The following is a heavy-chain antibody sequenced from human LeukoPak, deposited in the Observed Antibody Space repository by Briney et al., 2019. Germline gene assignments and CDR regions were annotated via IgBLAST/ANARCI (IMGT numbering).Heavy chain of an antibody. CDR3: ARRLHRKKGIAEAGTDLDY. CDR2: INHGGST. CDR1: GGSFSGYY. V-gene: IGHV4-34*01. J-gene: IGHJ4*02. Sequence: KPSETLCLTCAVYGGSFSGYYWSWIRQPPGKGLEWIGEINHGGSTNYNPSLKSRVTISVDTSKNQFSLKLSSVTAADTAVYYCARRLHRKKGIAEAGTDLDYWGQGTLVTVSS. D-gene: IGHD6-13*01.